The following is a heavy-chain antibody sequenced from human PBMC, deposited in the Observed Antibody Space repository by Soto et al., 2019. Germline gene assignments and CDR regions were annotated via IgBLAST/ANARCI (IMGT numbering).Heavy chain of an antibody. CDR3: ARTLYSYGTDY. D-gene: IGHD5-18*01. CDR2: IYSGGST. CDR1: GFTVSSNY. J-gene: IGHJ4*02. V-gene: IGHV3-66*01. Sequence: GGSLRLSCAASGFTVSSNYMSWVRQAPGKGLEWVSVIYSGGSTYYADSVKGRFTISRDDSKNTLYLQMDSLRAEDTAVYYCARTLYSYGTDYWGQGTLVTVSS.